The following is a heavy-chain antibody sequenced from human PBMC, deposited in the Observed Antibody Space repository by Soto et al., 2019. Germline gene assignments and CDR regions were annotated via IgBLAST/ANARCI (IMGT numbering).Heavy chain of an antibody. CDR3: ASVYIVNYLSYFDY. J-gene: IGHJ4*02. V-gene: IGHV4-39*01. CDR2: INYNGNT. Sequence: SETLSLTCTVSGGSISTTSYYWAWIRQPPGKEVEWIGSINYNGNTYYNPSLKGRVTLSVDASKYQFSLSLNSVTAADTAVYYCASVYIVNYLSYFDYWGQGALGTGSS. CDR1: GGSISTTSYY. D-gene: IGHD3-16*02.